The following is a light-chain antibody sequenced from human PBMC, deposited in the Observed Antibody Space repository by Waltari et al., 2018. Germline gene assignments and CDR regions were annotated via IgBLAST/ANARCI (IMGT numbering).Light chain of an antibody. Sequence: DIVMTQSPLSLPVTPGEPASISCRSSQSLLHSNGYNSLDWYLQKPGQSPQLLIYLGYNRASGVPDRFSGSGSGTDFTLKISRVEAEDVGVYYCMQALQTPFTFGPGTKVDIK. CDR2: LGY. V-gene: IGKV2-28*01. J-gene: IGKJ3*01. CDR3: MQALQTPFT. CDR1: QSLLHSNGYNS.